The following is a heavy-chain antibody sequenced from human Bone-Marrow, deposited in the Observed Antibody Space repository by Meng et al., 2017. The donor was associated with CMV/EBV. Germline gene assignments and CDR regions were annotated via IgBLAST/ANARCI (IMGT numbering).Heavy chain of an antibody. CDR2: ISGSGGST. CDR1: GFTFSSYA. J-gene: IGHJ4*02. V-gene: IGHV3-23*01. Sequence: GESLKISCAASGFTFSSYAMSWVRQAPGKGLEWVSAISGSGGSTYYADSSKGRFTISRDNSKNTLYLQMNSLRAEDTAVYYCAKQRYCSSTSCYPDYWGQGTLVTVSS. D-gene: IGHD2-2*01. CDR3: AKQRYCSSTSCYPDY.